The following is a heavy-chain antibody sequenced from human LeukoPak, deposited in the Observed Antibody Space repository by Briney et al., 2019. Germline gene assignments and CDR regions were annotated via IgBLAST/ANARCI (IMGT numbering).Heavy chain of an antibody. D-gene: IGHD1-26*01. Sequence: GGSLRLSCVASGFTFNTYNMNWVRQAPGKGLEWVSSITSSSSYIYYADSVKGRFTISRDNAKSSLYLQMNSLRDEDTAVYYCARDPYSGNYGDYYYYMDVWGKGTTVTISS. CDR3: ARDPYSGNYGDYYYYMDV. CDR2: ITSSSSYI. V-gene: IGHV3-21*01. J-gene: IGHJ6*03. CDR1: GFTFNTYN.